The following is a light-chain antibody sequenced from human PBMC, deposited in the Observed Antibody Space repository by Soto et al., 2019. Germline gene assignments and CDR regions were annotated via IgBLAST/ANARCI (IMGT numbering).Light chain of an antibody. V-gene: IGLV2-23*02. CDR3: CSYAGRSAFGV. J-gene: IGLJ3*02. CDR1: NSDVGSYDL. CDR2: EVT. Sequence: QSALTQSASVSGSPGQSITISCTGTNSDVGSYDLVSWYQQYPGKAPKLMIYEVTKRPSGVSHRFSGSKSGNTASLTISGLQAEDEADYYCCSYAGRSAFGVFGGGTKLTVL.